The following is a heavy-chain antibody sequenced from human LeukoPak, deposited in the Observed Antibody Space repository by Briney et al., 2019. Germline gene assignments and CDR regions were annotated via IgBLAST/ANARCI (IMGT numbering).Heavy chain of an antibody. V-gene: IGHV3-23*01. D-gene: IGHD3-10*01. Sequence: PEGSLRLSCVVSGFTFSKYAMSWVRQAPAKGLEWVSAIDGSGGSRYYADSVQGRFIISRDNSKNTVYLQMNSLRVEDTATYYCAKYFYDSGSYSFDYWGQGALVTVSS. CDR3: AKYFYDSGSYSFDY. J-gene: IGHJ4*02. CDR2: IDGSGGSR. CDR1: GFTFSKYA.